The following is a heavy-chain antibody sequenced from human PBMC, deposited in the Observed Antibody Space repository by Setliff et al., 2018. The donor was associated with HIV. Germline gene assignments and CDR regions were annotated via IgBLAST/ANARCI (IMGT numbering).Heavy chain of an antibody. CDR1: GFTFSSYS. CDR2: ISSSSSYI. J-gene: IGHJ4*02. CDR3: ARVPRTYVDYWGVFFDF. D-gene: IGHD4-17*01. Sequence: PGGSLRLSCAASGFTFSSYSMNWVRQAPGKGLEWVSSISSSSSYIYYADSVKGRFTISRDNAKNSLYLQMNSLRAEDTAVYYCARVPRTYVDYWGVFFDFWGQGTLVTVSS. V-gene: IGHV3-21*01.